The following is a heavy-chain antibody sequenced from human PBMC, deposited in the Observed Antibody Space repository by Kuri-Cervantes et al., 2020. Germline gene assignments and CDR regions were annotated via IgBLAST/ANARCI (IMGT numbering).Heavy chain of an antibody. Sequence: GESLKISCAASGFTFSSYAMSWVRQAPGKGLEWVAVISYDGSNKYCADSVKGRFTISRDNSKNTLYLQMNSLRAEDTAVYYCAREIIRYFDYWGQGTLVTVSS. CDR2: ISYDGSNK. CDR3: AREIIRYFDY. V-gene: IGHV3-30-3*01. J-gene: IGHJ4*02. CDR1: GFTFSSYA. D-gene: IGHD3-9*01.